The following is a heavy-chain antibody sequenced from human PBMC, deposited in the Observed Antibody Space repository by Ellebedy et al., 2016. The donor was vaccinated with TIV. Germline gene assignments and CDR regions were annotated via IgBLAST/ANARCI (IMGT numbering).Heavy chain of an antibody. CDR2: ISYDGTNK. J-gene: IGHJ4*02. CDR3: TRVTYSWSNHQSKPEAPFDY. Sequence: GESLKISXGASGFTFRSYGMHWVRQAPGKGLEWVAVISYDGTNKYYADSVKGRFTISRDNSKNTLYLQMNSLRVEDTALYYCTRVTYSWSNHQSKPEAPFDYWGQGTLVTVSS. D-gene: IGHD3-3*01. V-gene: IGHV3-30*03. CDR1: GFTFRSYG.